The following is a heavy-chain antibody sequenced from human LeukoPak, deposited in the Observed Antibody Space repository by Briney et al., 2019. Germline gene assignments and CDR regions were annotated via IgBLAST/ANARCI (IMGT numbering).Heavy chain of an antibody. CDR3: ARRGEAMDPFDY. D-gene: IGHD5-18*01. CDR1: GYSFTSDW. Sequence: GESLKISCKDSGYSFTSDWIGWVRQMPGKGLESMGIIYPGDSVTRYSPSFQGQVTISADKSINTAYLQWSSLKASDTAIYYCARRGEAMDPFDYWGQGTLVTVSS. V-gene: IGHV5-51*01. J-gene: IGHJ4*02. CDR2: IYPGDSVT.